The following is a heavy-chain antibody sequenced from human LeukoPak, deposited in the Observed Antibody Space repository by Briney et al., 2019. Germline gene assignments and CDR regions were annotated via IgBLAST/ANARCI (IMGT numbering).Heavy chain of an antibody. CDR3: AKDHAYYYDSSGYYSDY. V-gene: IGHV3-21*01. J-gene: IGHJ4*02. D-gene: IGHD3-22*01. CDR2: ISSSSSYI. CDR1: GFTFSSYS. Sequence: GGSLRLSCAASGFTFSSYSMNWVRQAPGKGLEWVSSISSSSSYIYYADSVKGRFTISRDNAKNSLYLQMNSLRAEDTAVYYCAKDHAYYYDSSGYYSDYWGQGTLVTVSS.